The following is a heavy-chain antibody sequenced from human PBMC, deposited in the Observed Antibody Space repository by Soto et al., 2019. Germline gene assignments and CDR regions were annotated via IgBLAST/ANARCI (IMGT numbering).Heavy chain of an antibody. CDR1: GHTFTSDG. V-gene: IGHV1-18*01. D-gene: IGHD3-10*01. J-gene: IGHJ4*02. Sequence: QVQLVQSGAEVKKPAASVKVSCKASGHTFTSDGITWVRQAAGQGREWMGWFRAANGNTNYAQSLKGRVTMTTDTSSNTAYMELRNLRSDDAGVYYCARRGGLLDYWGQGTLVTVSS. CDR2: FRAANGNT. CDR3: ARRGGLLDY.